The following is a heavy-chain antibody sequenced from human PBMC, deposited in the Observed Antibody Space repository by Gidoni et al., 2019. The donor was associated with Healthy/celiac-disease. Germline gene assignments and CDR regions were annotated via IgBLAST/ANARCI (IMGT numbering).Heavy chain of an antibody. V-gene: IGHV4-4*02. Sequence: QVQLQESGPGLVKPSGTLSLTCAVSGGSISSSNWWSWVRQPPGKGLEWIGEIYHSGSTNYNPSLKSRVTISVDKSKNQFSLKLSSVTAADTAVYYCAREGDCSSTSCSMPFDYWGQGTLVTVSS. D-gene: IGHD2-2*01. CDR3: AREGDCSSTSCSMPFDY. J-gene: IGHJ4*02. CDR1: GGSISSSNW. CDR2: IYHSGST.